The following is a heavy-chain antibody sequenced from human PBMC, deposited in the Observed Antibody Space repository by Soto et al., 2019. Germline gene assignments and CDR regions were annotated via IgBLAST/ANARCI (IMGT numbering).Heavy chain of an antibody. CDR2: INPYNENT. V-gene: IGHV1-18*01. CDR1: DYSFSSYA. J-gene: IGHJ4*02. Sequence: QIQLVQSGAEVKKPGASVKVSCKASDYSFSSYAISWVXXAPGQGLEWMGWINPYNENTNYAQKFQGRISMTTDTSTSXXXXXXXXXXXXXXXXXXXXXXXVTXXGLGFDYWGQGTLVTVSS. D-gene: IGHD2-21*02. CDR3: XXXXVTXXGLGFDY.